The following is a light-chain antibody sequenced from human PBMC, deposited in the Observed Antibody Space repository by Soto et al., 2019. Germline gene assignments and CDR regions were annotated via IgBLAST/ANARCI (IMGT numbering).Light chain of an antibody. CDR3: QQSHSSLT. CDR1: QSISNY. CDR2: AAS. J-gene: IGKJ4*01. V-gene: IGKV1-39*01. Sequence: DIQMTQSPSSLSASVGDRVTITCRASQSISNYLNWYQQKPGKAPKLLIYAASSLQSGVPSRFSGSGSGTDFTLTINRLQPGDLATYYCQQSHSSLTFGGGTKVDI.